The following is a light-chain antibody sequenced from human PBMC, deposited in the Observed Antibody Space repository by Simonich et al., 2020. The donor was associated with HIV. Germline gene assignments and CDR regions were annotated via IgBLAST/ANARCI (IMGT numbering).Light chain of an antibody. CDR2: VAS. CDR3: QQYNNWPRT. J-gene: IGKJ1*01. CDR1: QSVSSN. V-gene: IGKV3-15*01. Sequence: EIVMTQSPATLSVSPGERATLSSRASQSVSSNLAWYQQKPGQAPRLLIYVASTRATGIPARFSGSGSGTEFTLTISSMQSEDFAVYYCQQYNNWPRTFGQGTKVEIK.